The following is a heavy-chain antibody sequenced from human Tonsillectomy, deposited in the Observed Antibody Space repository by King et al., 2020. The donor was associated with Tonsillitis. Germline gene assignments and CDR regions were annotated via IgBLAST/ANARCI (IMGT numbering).Heavy chain of an antibody. CDR2: MNPNSGNT. Sequence: QLVQSGAEVKKPGASVKVSCKASGYTFTSYDINWVRQATGQGLEWMGWMNPNSGNTGYAQKFQGRVTMTRNTSISTAYMELSSLRSEDKAVYYCSGGGGSSSWYVGDNWFDPWGQGTLVTVSS. CDR3: SGGGGSSSWYVGDNWFDP. CDR1: GYTFTSYD. J-gene: IGHJ5*02. D-gene: IGHD6-13*01. V-gene: IGHV1-8*02.